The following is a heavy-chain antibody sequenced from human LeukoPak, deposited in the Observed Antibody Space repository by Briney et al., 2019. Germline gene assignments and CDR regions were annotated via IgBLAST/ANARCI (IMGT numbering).Heavy chain of an antibody. Sequence: SETLSLTCTVSGGSISSSSYYWGWIRQPPGKGLEWIGSIYYSGSTYYNPSLKSRVTISVDTSKNQFSLKLSSVTTADTAVYYCARARAPMRNFDYWGQGTLVTVSS. V-gene: IGHV4-39*07. CDR1: GGSISSSSYY. CDR3: ARARAPMRNFDY. CDR2: IYYSGST. J-gene: IGHJ4*02. D-gene: IGHD3-22*01.